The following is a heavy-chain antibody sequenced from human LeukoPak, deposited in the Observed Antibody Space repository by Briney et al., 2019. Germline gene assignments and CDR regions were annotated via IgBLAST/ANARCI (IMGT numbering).Heavy chain of an antibody. J-gene: IGHJ6*03. CDR1: GNSISSGDNY. D-gene: IGHD3-9*01. V-gene: IGHV4-61*02. Sequence: TSQTLSLTCTVSGNSISSGDNYWSWIRQPAGKGLEWIVRIYTSGSTNYNPSLKSRVTISGDTSKNQFSLRLSSVTAADTAVYYCARMRYLDYMDVWGKGTTVTVSS. CDR3: ARMRYLDYMDV. CDR2: IYTSGST.